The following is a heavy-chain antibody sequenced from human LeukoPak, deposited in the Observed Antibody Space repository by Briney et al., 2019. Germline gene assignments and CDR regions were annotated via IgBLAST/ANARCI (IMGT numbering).Heavy chain of an antibody. J-gene: IGHJ4*02. Sequence: PGESLKISCKGSGYSFTSYWIGWVRQMPGKGLEWMGIIYPGDSDTRYSPSFQGQVTISADKSISTAYLQWSSLKASDTAMYYCARRYSSSWYEGNYFDYWGQGTLVTVSS. CDR2: IYPGDSDT. CDR1: GYSFTSYW. V-gene: IGHV5-51*01. CDR3: ARRYSSSWYEGNYFDY. D-gene: IGHD6-13*01.